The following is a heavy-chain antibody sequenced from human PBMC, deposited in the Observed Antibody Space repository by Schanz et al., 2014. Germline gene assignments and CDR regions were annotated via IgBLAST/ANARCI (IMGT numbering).Heavy chain of an antibody. CDR1: GGTFSRLT. J-gene: IGHJ3*01. CDR3: ATMWGYCTATACQILEVLDV. D-gene: IGHD2-8*02. CDR2: ISTFRNEDT. Sequence: QVQLVQSGADVKKPGSSVRVSCKASGGTFSRLTFSWVRQAPGQGLEFMGWISTFRNEDTNSAQRFQGRLSMTTDTSTSTAYMELRSLRSDDTAMYYCATMWGYCTATACQILEVLDVWGQGTMVTVSS. V-gene: IGHV1-18*01.